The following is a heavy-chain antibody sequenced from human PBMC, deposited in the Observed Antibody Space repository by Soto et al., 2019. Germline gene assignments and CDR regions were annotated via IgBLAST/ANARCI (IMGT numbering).Heavy chain of an antibody. Sequence: SPVKAACKVSGPTFSSEAISWVRQAPRKELEWMGGIIPILCTANYAQNFQGRVTISADESTRKAYMELRSMRSENTAVYYCGRFYRLPTQSNWFDPWGQGTLVTVS. J-gene: IGHJ5*02. CDR2: IIPILCTA. CDR1: GPTFSSEA. CDR3: GRFYRLPTQSNWFDP. D-gene: IGHD1-26*01. V-gene: IGHV1-69*13.